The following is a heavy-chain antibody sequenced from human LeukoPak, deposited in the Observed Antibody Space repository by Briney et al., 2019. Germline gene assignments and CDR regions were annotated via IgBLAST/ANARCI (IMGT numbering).Heavy chain of an antibody. Sequence: SETLSLTCTVSGYSISSGYYWGWIRQPPVKGLEWIGGIYHSGSTYYNPSLKSRVTISVDTSKNQFSLKLSSVTAADTAVYYCARGQWESSDFWSGYYTGCYFDYWGQGTLVTVFS. D-gene: IGHD3-3*01. CDR2: IYHSGST. J-gene: IGHJ4*02. CDR1: GYSISSGYY. CDR3: ARGQWESSDFWSGYYTGCYFDY. V-gene: IGHV4-38-2*02.